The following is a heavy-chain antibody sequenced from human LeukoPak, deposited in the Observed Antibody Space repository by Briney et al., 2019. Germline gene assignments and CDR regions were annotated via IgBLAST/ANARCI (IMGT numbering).Heavy chain of an antibody. J-gene: IGHJ5*02. V-gene: IGHV1-69*06. CDR1: GGTFSSYA. CDR3: ARGDDWFDP. CDR2: IIPILGTA. Sequence: ASVKVSCKASGGTFSSYAISWVRQAPGPGLEWMGGIIPILGTANYAQKFQGRVTITADKSTSTAYMELSSLRSEDTAVYYCARGDDWFDPWGQGTLVTVSS.